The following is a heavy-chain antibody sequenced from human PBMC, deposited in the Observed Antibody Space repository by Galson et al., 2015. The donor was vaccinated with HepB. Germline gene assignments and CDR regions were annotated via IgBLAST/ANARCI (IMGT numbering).Heavy chain of an antibody. Sequence: SVKVSCKASGYTFTSYGICWVRQAPGQGLEWMGWISAYNGNTNYAQKLQGRVTMTTDTSTSTAYMELRSLRSDDTAVYYCARDLLPYCSGGSCYSDYYYYGMDVWGQGTTVTVSS. J-gene: IGHJ6*02. CDR1: GYTFTSYG. CDR2: ISAYNGNT. V-gene: IGHV1-18*01. D-gene: IGHD2-15*01. CDR3: ARDLLPYCSGGSCYSDYYYYGMDV.